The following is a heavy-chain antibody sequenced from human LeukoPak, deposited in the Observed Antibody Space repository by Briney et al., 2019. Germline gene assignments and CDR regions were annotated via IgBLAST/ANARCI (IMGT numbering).Heavy chain of an antibody. CDR2: IYSGDNT. CDR1: GSTVSNNY. Sequence: GGSLRLSCAASGSTVSNNYMSWVRQAPGKGREWVSVIYSGDNTYYVESVRGRFTISRDNSKNTLFLQMNRLRAEDTAVYYCAGRRVLDASFDYWGQGTLVTVSS. CDR3: AGRRVLDASFDY. D-gene: IGHD3-16*01. J-gene: IGHJ4*02. V-gene: IGHV3-66*02.